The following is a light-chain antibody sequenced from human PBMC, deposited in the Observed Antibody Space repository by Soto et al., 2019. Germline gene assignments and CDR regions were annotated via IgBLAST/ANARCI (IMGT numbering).Light chain of an antibody. CDR1: QSININ. V-gene: IGKV3-15*01. J-gene: IGKJ4*01. CDR3: QQYNSYTLT. CDR2: GAS. Sequence: EIGMTQSPATLSVSPGERATLSCRASQSININLAWYQQKPDQAPRLLIYGASTRATGLPARFSGSGSGTEFTLTISSLQTDDFATYYCQQYNSYTLTVGGGTKVDIK.